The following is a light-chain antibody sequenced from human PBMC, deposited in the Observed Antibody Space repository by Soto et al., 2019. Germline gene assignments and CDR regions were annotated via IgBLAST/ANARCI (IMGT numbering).Light chain of an antibody. CDR3: QQSYRTPYS. V-gene: IGKV1-39*01. Sequence: DIQMTKSPSSLSASVGDRVTINCRASQSIDIYLSRYQQKPGQAPKLLIYSASNLQSGVPSTFSGSGSGTDFTLTISKLQPEDFATYYCQQSYRTPYSFCQGTKEDI. CDR1: QSIDIY. J-gene: IGKJ2*01. CDR2: SAS.